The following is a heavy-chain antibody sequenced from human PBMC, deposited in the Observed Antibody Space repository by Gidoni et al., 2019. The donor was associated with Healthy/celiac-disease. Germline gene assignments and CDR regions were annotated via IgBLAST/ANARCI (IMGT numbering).Heavy chain of an antibody. CDR3: AREKMAAYYYYGMDV. J-gene: IGHJ6*02. D-gene: IGHD6-13*01. CDR2: IWYDGSNK. CDR1: GFTFSSYG. V-gene: IGHV3-33*01. Sequence: QVQLVESGGGVVQPGRSLRLSCAASGFTFSSYGMHWVRQAPGKGLEWVAVIWYDGSNKYYADSVKGRFTISRDNSKNTLYLQMNSLRAEDTAVYYCAREKMAAYYYYGMDVWGQGTTVTVSS.